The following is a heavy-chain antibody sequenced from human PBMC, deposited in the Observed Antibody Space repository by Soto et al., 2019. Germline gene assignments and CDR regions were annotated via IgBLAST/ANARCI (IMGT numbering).Heavy chain of an antibody. J-gene: IGHJ4*02. CDR2: ISYDGSNK. CDR3: AKDRVKYSSSSLDY. Sequence: LRLSCAASGFTFSSYGMHWVRQAPGKGLEWVAVISYDGSNKYYAESVKGRFTISRENSKNTLYLQMNSLRAEDTAVYYCAKDRVKYSSSSLDYWGQGTLVTVSS. CDR1: GFTFSSYG. D-gene: IGHD6-6*01. V-gene: IGHV3-30*18.